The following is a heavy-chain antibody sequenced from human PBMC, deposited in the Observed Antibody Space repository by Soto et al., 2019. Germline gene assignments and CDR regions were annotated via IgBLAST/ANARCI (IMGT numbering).Heavy chain of an antibody. CDR2: IYHTGST. J-gene: IGHJ4*02. Sequence: SWIRQPPGKGLEWIGYIYHTGSTNYNPSLKSRVTISVDTSRNQFSLKLTSVTAADTAVFYCARESSNSPAAFDFWGQGTLVTVSS. V-gene: IGHV4-59*01. CDR3: ARESSNSPAAFDF. D-gene: IGHD6-6*01.